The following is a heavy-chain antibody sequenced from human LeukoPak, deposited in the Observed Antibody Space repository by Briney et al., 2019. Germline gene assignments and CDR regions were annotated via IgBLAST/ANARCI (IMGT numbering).Heavy chain of an antibody. D-gene: IGHD3-10*01. Sequence: PGGSLRLSCAASGFTFSSYAMGWVRQVPGKGLEWVSAISGNGVNTYYADSVKGRFTISRDNSKNALYLQMNSLRAEDTAVYYCASGRFGELSWQLYYWGQGTLVTVSS. CDR3: ASGRFGELSWQLYY. CDR1: GFTFSSYA. J-gene: IGHJ4*02. V-gene: IGHV3-23*01. CDR2: ISGNGVNT.